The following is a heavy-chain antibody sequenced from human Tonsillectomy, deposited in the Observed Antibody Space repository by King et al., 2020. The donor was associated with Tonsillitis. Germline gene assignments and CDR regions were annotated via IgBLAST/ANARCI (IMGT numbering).Heavy chain of an antibody. CDR3: TREGWSASTTQN. V-gene: IGHV3-73*01. J-gene: IGHJ4*02. CDR2: IRSKADSYAT. D-gene: IGHD1-1*01. Sequence: VQLVESGGGLVQPGGSLKLSCAASGFTFSGSAMHWVRQASGKGLEWVGRIRSKADSYATVYAASVKGRFTISRDDSKNTAYLQMNSLKTEDTAVYYCTREGWSASTTQNWGQGTPVTVS. CDR1: GFTFSGSA.